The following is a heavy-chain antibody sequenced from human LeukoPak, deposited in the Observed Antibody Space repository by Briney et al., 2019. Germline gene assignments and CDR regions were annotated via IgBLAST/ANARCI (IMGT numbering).Heavy chain of an antibody. Sequence: SETLSLTCTVSGGSISSYYWSWLRQPPGKGLEWIGYIYYSGSTNYNPSLKSRVTISVDTSKNQFSLKLSSVTAADTALYYCAREERSGSADYWGQGTLVTVSS. V-gene: IGHV4-59*01. CDR1: GGSISSYY. CDR2: IYYSGST. J-gene: IGHJ4*02. CDR3: AREERSGSADY. D-gene: IGHD1-26*01.